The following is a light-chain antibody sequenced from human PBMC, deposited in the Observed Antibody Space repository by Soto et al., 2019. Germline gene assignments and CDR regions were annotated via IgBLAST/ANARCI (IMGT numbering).Light chain of an antibody. CDR1: QSVGSY. Sequence: ELVLTQSPATLSLSPGERATLSCRASQSVGSYLVWFQQKPGQAPRLLIYDASNRATGIPARFSGSGSGTDFTLTISGLEPEDFAVYYCQQRRNWPLTFGGGTKVDIK. CDR2: DAS. J-gene: IGKJ4*01. CDR3: QQRRNWPLT. V-gene: IGKV3-11*01.